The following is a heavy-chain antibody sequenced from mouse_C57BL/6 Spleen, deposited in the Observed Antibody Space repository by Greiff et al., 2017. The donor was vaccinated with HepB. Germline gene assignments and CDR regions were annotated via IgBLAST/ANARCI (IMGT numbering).Heavy chain of an antibody. CDR1: GYTFTSYW. V-gene: IGHV1-52*01. Sequence: VQLQQPGAELVRPGSSVKLSCKASGYTFTSYWMHWVKQRPIQGLEWIGNIDPSDSETHYNQKFKDKATLTVDKSSSTAYMQLSSLTSEDSAVYYCAREGVTTVVATNYFDYWGQGTLVTVSA. J-gene: IGHJ3*01. CDR3: AREGVTTVVATNYFDY. D-gene: IGHD1-1*01. CDR2: IDPSDSET.